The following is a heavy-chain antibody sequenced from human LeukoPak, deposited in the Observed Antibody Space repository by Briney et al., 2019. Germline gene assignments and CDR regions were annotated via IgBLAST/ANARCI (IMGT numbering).Heavy chain of an antibody. Sequence: GGSLRLSCSASGFTFTSYSMNWVRQAPGKGLEWVSSISNRGDYIYYADSVKGRFTISRDNAKNSLYLQMESLRAEDTAVYYCANHLACGSISCPPFGNWGQGTLVTVSS. CDR1: GFTFTSYS. V-gene: IGHV3-21*01. CDR3: ANHLACGSISCPPFGN. D-gene: IGHD2-2*01. CDR2: ISNRGDYI. J-gene: IGHJ1*01.